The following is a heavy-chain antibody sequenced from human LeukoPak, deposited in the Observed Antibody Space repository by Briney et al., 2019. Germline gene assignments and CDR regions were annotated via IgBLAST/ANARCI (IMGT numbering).Heavy chain of an antibody. D-gene: IGHD1-1*01. CDR1: GYTFTSYG. CDR3: ARQWNWNQGGPFDI. J-gene: IGHJ3*02. Sequence: GASVKVSCKASGYTFTSYGISWVRQAPGQGLEWMAWMSPTNGDTGYAQKFQGRVTLTRDTSMSTAYMELTSLTSEDTAVYFCARQWNWNQGGPFDIWGQGTLVTVSS. CDR2: MSPTNGDT. V-gene: IGHV1-8*03.